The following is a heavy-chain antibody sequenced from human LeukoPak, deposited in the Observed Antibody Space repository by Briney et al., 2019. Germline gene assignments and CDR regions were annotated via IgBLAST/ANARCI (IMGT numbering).Heavy chain of an antibody. CDR2: IYHSGST. CDR3: ARGPLDAFDI. V-gene: IGHV4-38-2*02. Sequence: SETLSLTCTVSDYSISSGYYWGWIRQPPGKGLEWIGSIYHSGSTYYNPSLKSRVTISVDTSKNQFSLKLSSVTAADTAVYYCARGPLDAFDIWGQGTMVTVSS. J-gene: IGHJ3*02. CDR1: DYSISSGYY.